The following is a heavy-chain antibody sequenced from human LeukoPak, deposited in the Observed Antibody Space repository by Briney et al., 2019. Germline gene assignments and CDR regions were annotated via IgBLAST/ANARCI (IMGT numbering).Heavy chain of an antibody. CDR2: IGFSSIGYSSDHI. J-gene: IGHJ4*02. V-gene: IGHV3-11*05. D-gene: IGHD3/OR15-3a*01. Sequence: PGGSLRLSCAASGFTFSAYYMAWIRQAPGKGLEWVSSIGFSSIGYSSDHIKYADSVKGRFTISRDNAKNSLYLQMDSLRAEDTAVYFCAREDFFTPHSWGQGTLVTVSS. CDR1: GFTFSAYY. CDR3: AREDFFTPHS.